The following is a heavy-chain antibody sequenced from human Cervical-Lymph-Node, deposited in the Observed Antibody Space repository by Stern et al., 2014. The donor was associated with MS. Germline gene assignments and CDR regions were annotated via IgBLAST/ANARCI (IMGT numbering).Heavy chain of an antibody. Sequence: QLVQSGAEVKKPGASVKVSCKVSGYTLTELSMHWVRQAPGKGLEGMGGFDPEDGETIYAQKFQGRVTMTEDTSTDTAYMELSSLRSEDTAVYYCATDRDDFRSGYSAPTKGYGLDVWGQGTTVTVTS. CDR2: FDPEDGET. V-gene: IGHV1-24*01. CDR1: GYTLTELS. J-gene: IGHJ6*02. D-gene: IGHD3-3*01. CDR3: ATDRDDFRSGYSAPTKGYGLDV.